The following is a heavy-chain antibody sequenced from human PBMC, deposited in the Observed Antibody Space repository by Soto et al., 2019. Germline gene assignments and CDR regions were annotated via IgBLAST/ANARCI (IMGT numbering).Heavy chain of an antibody. CDR2: ISYDGSNK. V-gene: IGHV3-30*18. CDR1: GFTFSSYG. D-gene: IGHD6-13*01. Sequence: GGSLRLSCAASGFTFSSYGMHWVRQAPGKGLEWVAVISYDGSNKYYADSVKGRFTIPRDNSKNTLYLQMNSLRAEDTAVYYCAKDPPVAAADYYFDYWGQGTLVTVSS. CDR3: AKDPPVAAADYYFDY. J-gene: IGHJ4*02.